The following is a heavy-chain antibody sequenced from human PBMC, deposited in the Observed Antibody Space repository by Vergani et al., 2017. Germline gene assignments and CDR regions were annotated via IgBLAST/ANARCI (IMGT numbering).Heavy chain of an antibody. CDR1: AYTFTTYA. V-gene: IGHV7-4-1*02. D-gene: IGHD3-10*01. CDR2: INTNTGNP. CDR3: ARDPRVREAPGGRFEY. Sequence: QVQLVQSGSELKKPGASVKVSCKASAYTFTTYAMNWVRQAPGQGLEWMGWINTNTGNPTYAPGFTGRFVFSLDTSVSTTYLHISSLEPEDTAVYYCARDPRVREAPGGRFEYWGQGTLVTVSS. J-gene: IGHJ4*02.